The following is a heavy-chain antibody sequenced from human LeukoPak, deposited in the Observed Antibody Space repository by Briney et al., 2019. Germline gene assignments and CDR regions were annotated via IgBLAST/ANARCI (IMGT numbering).Heavy chain of an antibody. V-gene: IGHV3-23*01. D-gene: IGHD6-13*01. CDR2: IIGSGGSR. Sequence: GGSLRLSCAASGFTFSSYAMGWVRQAPGKGLEWVSAIIGSGGSRYYADFVKGRFTISRDNSKNTLYLQMNSLRAEDTAVYYCARVGSSSWYYFDYWGQGTLVTVSS. CDR3: ARVGSSSWYYFDY. J-gene: IGHJ4*02. CDR1: GFTFSSYA.